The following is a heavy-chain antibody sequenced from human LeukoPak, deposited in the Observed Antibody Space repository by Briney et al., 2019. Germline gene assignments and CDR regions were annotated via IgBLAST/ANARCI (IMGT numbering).Heavy chain of an antibody. D-gene: IGHD3-22*01. Sequence: GASAKVSCKASGYTFTSYGISWVRQAPGQGLEWMEWISAYNGNTNYAQKLQGRVTMTTDTSTSTAYMELRSLRSDDTAVYYCARNYYDSSGYPWYYFDYWGQGTLVTVSS. J-gene: IGHJ4*02. CDR1: GYTFTSYG. CDR3: ARNYYDSSGYPWYYFDY. CDR2: ISAYNGNT. V-gene: IGHV1-18*01.